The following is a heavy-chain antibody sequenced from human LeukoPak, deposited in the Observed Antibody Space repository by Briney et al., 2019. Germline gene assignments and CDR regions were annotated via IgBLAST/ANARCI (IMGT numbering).Heavy chain of an antibody. D-gene: IGHD2/OR15-2a*01. CDR3: ARPLGSLKEYWWFDP. CDR1: GGTFSDYY. J-gene: IGHJ5*02. V-gene: IGHV1-2*02. CDR2: INPKSGGT. Sequence: ASVKVSCKASGGTFSDYYIHWLRQAPGQGLEWMGWINPKSGGTNYAQYFQGRVTMTRDTSSTTVYMDLTRLRSDDTAVYFCARPLGSLKEYWWFDPWGQGTLVTVSS.